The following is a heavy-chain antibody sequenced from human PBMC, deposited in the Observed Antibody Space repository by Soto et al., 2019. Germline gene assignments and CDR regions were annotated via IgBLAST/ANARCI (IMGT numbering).Heavy chain of an antibody. J-gene: IGHJ4*02. V-gene: IGHV4-34*01. Sequence: SETLSLTCAAYGGSFCGYYWSWIRQPPGRGLEWIGEVNHSGNTNYNPSLKSRVTISVDTSKNQFSLKLSSVTAADTAVYYCARAQSIRGVIIVPYYFDYCGQG. CDR2: VNHSGNT. D-gene: IGHD3-10*01. CDR3: ARAQSIRGVIIVPYYFDY. CDR1: GGSFCGYY.